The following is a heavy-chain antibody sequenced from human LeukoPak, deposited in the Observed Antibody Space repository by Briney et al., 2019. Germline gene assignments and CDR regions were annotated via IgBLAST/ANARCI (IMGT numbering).Heavy chain of an antibody. CDR1: GFTFSSHA. Sequence: PGGSLRLSCAASGFTFSSHAMSWVRQAPGKGLEWVSAISGSGGSTYYADSVKGRFTISRDNSKNTLYLQMNSLRAEDTAVYYCAKVYYYDSSGYYAPPSFFDYWGQGTLVTVSS. J-gene: IGHJ4*02. V-gene: IGHV3-23*01. CDR2: ISGSGGST. D-gene: IGHD3-22*01. CDR3: AKVYYYDSSGYYAPPSFFDY.